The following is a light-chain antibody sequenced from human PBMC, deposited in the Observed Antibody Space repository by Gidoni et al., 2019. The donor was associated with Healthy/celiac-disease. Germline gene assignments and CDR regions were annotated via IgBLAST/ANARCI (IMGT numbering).Light chain of an antibody. CDR1: QDISNY. CDR2: DAS. Sequence: DIQLTQSTSSLSASVGDRVTITCQASQDISNYFNWYQQKPGKAPKLLIYDASNLETGVPSRFSGSGSGTDFTFTISSLQPEDIATYYCQQYDNLPPFTFGPGTKVDIK. J-gene: IGKJ3*01. V-gene: IGKV1-33*01. CDR3: QQYDNLPPFT.